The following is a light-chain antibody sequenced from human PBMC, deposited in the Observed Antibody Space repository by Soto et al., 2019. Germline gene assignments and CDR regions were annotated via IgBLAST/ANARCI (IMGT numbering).Light chain of an antibody. CDR3: LQCDSVPLT. CDR2: AAS. J-gene: IGKJ4*01. V-gene: IGKV1-27*01. Sequence: DIPLTQPPYSLSASVGDRLAITCRASQGISKSLAWYQQKPGEVPKLLMYAASTLQSGVPSRFSGGGSGADFTLTITSLQPEDVATYYCLQCDSVPLTFGGGTKVDIK. CDR1: QGISKS.